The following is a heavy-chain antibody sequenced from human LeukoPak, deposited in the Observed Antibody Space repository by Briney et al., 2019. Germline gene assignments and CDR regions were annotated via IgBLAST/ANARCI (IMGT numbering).Heavy chain of an antibody. CDR2: IKQDGSEK. CDR3: VLGTKGAY. J-gene: IGHJ4*02. CDR1: GFTFSSYW. V-gene: IGHV3-7*03. D-gene: IGHD3-16*01. Sequence: GGSLTLSCAASGFTFSSYWMTWVRQAPGKGLEWVANIKQDGSEKYYVDSVKGRFTISRDNAKNSLYLQMNSLRAEDTAVYYCVLGTKGAYWGQGTLVTVSS.